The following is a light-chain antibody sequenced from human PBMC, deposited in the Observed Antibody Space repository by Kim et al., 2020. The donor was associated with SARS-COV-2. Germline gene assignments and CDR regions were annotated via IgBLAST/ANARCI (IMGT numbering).Light chain of an antibody. CDR2: DVS. Sequence: GQSIPISCTGTSSDVGGYNYVSWYQQHPGNAPKLMIYDVSKRPSGVSNRFSGSKSGNTASLTISGLQAEDEADYYCSSYTSSSTRVFGGGTKLTVL. CDR1: SSDVGGYNY. J-gene: IGLJ3*02. CDR3: SSYTSSSTRV. V-gene: IGLV2-14*03.